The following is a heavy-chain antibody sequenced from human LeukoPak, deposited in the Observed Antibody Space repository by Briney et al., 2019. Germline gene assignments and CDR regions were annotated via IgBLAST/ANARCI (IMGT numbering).Heavy chain of an antibody. V-gene: IGHV3-30-3*01. CDR3: AKGLSLIVVVPAAIPIDAFDI. D-gene: IGHD2-2*02. J-gene: IGHJ3*02. CDR1: GFTFSSYA. CDR2: ISYDGSNK. Sequence: PGRSLRLSCAASGFTFSSYAMHWVRQAPGKGLEWVAVISYDGSNKYYADSVKGRFTISRDNSKNTLYLQMNSLRAEDTAVYYCAKGLSLIVVVPAAIPIDAFDIWGQGTMVTVSS.